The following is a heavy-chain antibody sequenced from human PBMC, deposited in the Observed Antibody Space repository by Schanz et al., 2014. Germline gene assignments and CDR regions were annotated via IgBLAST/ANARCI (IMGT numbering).Heavy chain of an antibody. CDR1: GFTFSSYA. CDR3: ARPRFDYGEVDY. D-gene: IGHD4-17*01. J-gene: IGHJ4*02. V-gene: IGHV3-33*08. CDR2: MSYDGSIK. Sequence: VQLLESGGGLVQPGGSLRLSCAASGFTFSSYAMSWVRQAPGKGLEWVAAMSYDGSIKYYADSVRGRFTISRDNAKNSLFLQMNSLRAEDTAVYYCARPRFDYGEVDYWGQGTLVTVSS.